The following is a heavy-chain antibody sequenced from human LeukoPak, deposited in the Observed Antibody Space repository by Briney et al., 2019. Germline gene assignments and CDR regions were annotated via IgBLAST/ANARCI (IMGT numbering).Heavy chain of an antibody. Sequence: ASVRVSCKASGYTFTDYYMHWARQAPGQGLEWMGWINPNSGGTNYAEKFQGRVTMTRDTSITTAYMELSSLRSDDTAMYYCATLRRSGWYIGDWGQGTPVTVSS. J-gene: IGHJ4*02. D-gene: IGHD6-19*01. CDR1: GYTFTDYY. CDR2: INPNSGGT. V-gene: IGHV1-2*02. CDR3: ATLRRSGWYIGD.